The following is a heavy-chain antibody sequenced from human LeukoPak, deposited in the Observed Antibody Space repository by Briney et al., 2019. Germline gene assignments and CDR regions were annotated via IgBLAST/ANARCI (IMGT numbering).Heavy chain of an antibody. CDR3: AKENDFWSGPEG. Sequence: GGSLRLSCVTSGFIFSNYGMHWVRQAPGKGLEWLTFIQFDGSNKLYADSVKGRFTVSRDTSKNTVYLQMTSLRVEDTAVYYCAKENDFWSGPEGWGQGTLVTVSS. V-gene: IGHV3-30*02. D-gene: IGHD3-3*01. CDR1: GFIFSNYG. J-gene: IGHJ4*02. CDR2: IQFDGSNK.